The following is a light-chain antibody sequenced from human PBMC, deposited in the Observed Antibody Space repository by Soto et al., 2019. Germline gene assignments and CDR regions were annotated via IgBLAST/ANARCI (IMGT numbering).Light chain of an antibody. CDR2: KAS. V-gene: IGKV1-5*03. CDR3: QVRTNWSIA. J-gene: IGKJ5*01. Sequence: DIQMTQSPPTLPASGGDTVTITFLANQSISTWLAWYQQKPGKAPNLLIYKASRLETGVPSRFSGTGSGTDFTLTINNLEPEDFAVYYCQVRTNWSIAFGRGTRLEIK. CDR1: QSISTW.